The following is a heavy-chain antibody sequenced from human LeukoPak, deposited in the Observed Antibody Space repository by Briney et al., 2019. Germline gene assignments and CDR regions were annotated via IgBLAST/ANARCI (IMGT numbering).Heavy chain of an antibody. J-gene: IGHJ6*02. CDR1: GYTFTSYA. Sequence: ASVKDSCKASGYTFTSYAMNWVRQAPGQGLEWMGWINTNTGNPTYAQGFAGRFVFSLDTSVSTAYLQISSLKAEDTAVYYCARDGVVIDYYYYYGMDVWGQGTTVTVSS. CDR3: ARDGVVIDYYYYYGMDV. D-gene: IGHD3-3*01. V-gene: IGHV7-4-1*02. CDR2: INTNTGNP.